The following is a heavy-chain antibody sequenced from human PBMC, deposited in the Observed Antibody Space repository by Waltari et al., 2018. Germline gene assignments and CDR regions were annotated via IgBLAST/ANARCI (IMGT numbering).Heavy chain of an antibody. CDR3: ARKRGRGLTYGPFFYDY. CDR2: MGGNGEFT. Sequence: EVQLFESGGTLSQPGVSLRLSFDSSGFTFSRIAMSWVRQIPGKGREWVSVMGGNGEFTDYADSVKGRFTISRDNSKNTLYLEMKRLRVEDTAIYYCARKRGRGLTYGPFFYDYWGRGTLVTVAS. D-gene: IGHD5-18*01. J-gene: IGHJ4*02. V-gene: IGHV3-23*01. CDR1: GFTFSRIA.